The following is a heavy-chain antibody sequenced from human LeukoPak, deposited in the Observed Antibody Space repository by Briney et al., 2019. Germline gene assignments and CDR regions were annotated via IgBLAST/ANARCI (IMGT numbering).Heavy chain of an antibody. CDR1: GFTFSGYG. D-gene: IGHD3-22*01. Sequence: GGSLRLSCAVSGFTFSGYGMHWVRQAPGKGLEWVAVTSYDGSNKYYRDSVRGRFTISRDNSKNTLYLQTNSLRAEDTAVYYCARETYYYDSSAYSRAFDIWGQGTMVTVSS. CDR2: TSYDGSNK. CDR3: ARETYYYDSSAYSRAFDI. V-gene: IGHV3-33*05. J-gene: IGHJ3*02.